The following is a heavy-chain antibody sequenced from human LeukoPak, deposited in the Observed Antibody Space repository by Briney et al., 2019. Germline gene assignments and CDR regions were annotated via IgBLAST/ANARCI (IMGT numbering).Heavy chain of an antibody. Sequence: PGGSLRLSCVASGFSFSDYAMTWVRQAPGKGLEWVAFIRYDGSNKYYADSVKGRFTISRDNSKKMLYLQMNSLRAEDTAVYYCAKVGQQLVYYYYYMDVWGKGTTVTVSS. V-gene: IGHV3-30*02. J-gene: IGHJ6*03. D-gene: IGHD6-13*01. CDR1: GFSFSDYA. CDR3: AKVGQQLVYYYYYMDV. CDR2: IRYDGSNK.